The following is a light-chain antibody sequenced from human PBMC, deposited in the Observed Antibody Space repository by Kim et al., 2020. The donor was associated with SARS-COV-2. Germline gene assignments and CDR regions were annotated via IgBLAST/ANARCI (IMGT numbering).Light chain of an antibody. V-gene: IGKV1-5*03. CDR1: QSISNW. Sequence: DTQMTQSPSTLSASIGDSVAITCRATQSISNWLAWYQHKPGKAPKLLIYKASTLESGVPSRFSGSGSRTEVTLTISSLQPEDFATYYCQQYNSYSGTFGQGTKVDIK. CDR2: KAS. J-gene: IGKJ1*01. CDR3: QQYNSYSGT.